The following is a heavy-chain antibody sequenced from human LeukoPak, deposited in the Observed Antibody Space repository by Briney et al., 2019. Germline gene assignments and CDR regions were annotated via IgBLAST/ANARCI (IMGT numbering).Heavy chain of an antibody. CDR3: AKDLMEYYDSSGSE. D-gene: IGHD3-22*01. V-gene: IGHV3-30*18. Sequence: GGSLRLSCAASGFTFRSYGMHWVRQAPGKGLEWVAVISYDGSNKYYGDSVKGRFTISRDNSKNTLYLEMNSQRAEDTAVYYCAKDLMEYYDSSGSEWGQGTLVIVSS. CDR2: ISYDGSNK. J-gene: IGHJ4*02. CDR1: GFTFRSYG.